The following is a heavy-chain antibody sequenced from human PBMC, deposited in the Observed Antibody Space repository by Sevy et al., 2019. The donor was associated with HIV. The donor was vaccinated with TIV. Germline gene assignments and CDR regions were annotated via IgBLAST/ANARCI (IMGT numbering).Heavy chain of an antibody. CDR1: GFTFSSYS. CDR2: ISSSSSYI. V-gene: IGHV3-21*01. Sequence: GGSLRLSCAASGFTFSSYSMNWVRQAPGKGLEWVSSISSSSSYIYYADSVKGRFTISRDNAKNSLYLQMNSLRAEDTAVYYCARDRDVNVVVSRRAPGSSAMDVWGQGTTVTVSS. D-gene: IGHD2-21*01. CDR3: ARDRDVNVVVSRRAPGSSAMDV. J-gene: IGHJ6*02.